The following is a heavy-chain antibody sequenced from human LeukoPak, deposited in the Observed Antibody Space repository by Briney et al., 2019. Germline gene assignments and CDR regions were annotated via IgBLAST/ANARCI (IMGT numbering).Heavy chain of an antibody. CDR2: IKEDGSDT. CDR3: ASDRAYSQFDY. CDR1: GFTFSTYW. Sequence: AGGSLRLSCAASGFTFSTYWMDWVRQAPGKGLEWVASIKEDGSDTNYVGSVRGRFTVSRDNTKNSLYLQMNSLRADDTAVYYCASDRAYSQFDYWGQGTPVTVSS. J-gene: IGHJ4*02. D-gene: IGHD2-15*01. V-gene: IGHV3-7*01.